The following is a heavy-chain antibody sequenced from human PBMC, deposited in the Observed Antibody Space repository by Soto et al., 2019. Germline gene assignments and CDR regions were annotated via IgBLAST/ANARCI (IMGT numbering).Heavy chain of an antibody. V-gene: IGHV3-30*18. CDR1: TFIFNNYD. CDR3: AKDRPVRARSGSLSS. J-gene: IGHJ5*02. Sequence: QVQLVESGGGVVQPGRSLRLSCAASTFIFNNYDMHWVRQAPGKGLEWVALISWDGTNKYYPDSVKGRFTISRDNSKNTLYPQMNSLRAEGRAVYYCAKDRPVRARSGSLSSWGQGTLVTVSS. CDR2: ISWDGTNK. D-gene: IGHD1-26*01.